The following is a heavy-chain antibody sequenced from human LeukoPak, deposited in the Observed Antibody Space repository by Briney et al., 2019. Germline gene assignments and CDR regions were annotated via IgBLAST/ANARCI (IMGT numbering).Heavy chain of an antibody. D-gene: IGHD3-10*01. V-gene: IGHV4-61*02. CDR3: ARSGYYYGSGIFMSWFDP. CDR1: GGSISSGSYY. J-gene: IGHJ5*02. Sequence: PSETLSLTCTVSGGSISSGSYYWSWIRQPAGKGLEWIGRIYTSGSTNYNPSLKSRVTISVDTSKNQFSLKLSSVTAADTAVYYCARSGYYYGSGIFMSWFDPWGQGTLVTVSS. CDR2: IYTSGST.